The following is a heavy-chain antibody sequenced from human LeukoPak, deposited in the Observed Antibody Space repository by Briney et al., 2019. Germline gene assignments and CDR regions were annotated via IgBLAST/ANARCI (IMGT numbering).Heavy chain of an antibody. D-gene: IGHD6-19*01. CDR3: ARQGSPGAVAGKGFDY. Sequence: PSETLSLTCTVSGGSISSYYWSWVRQPPGKGLEWIGYIYYSGSTNYNPSLKSRVTISVDTYENQFSLKLSSVTAADTAVYYCARQGSPGAVAGKGFDYWGQGTLVTVSS. CDR2: IYYSGST. V-gene: IGHV4-59*08. CDR1: GGSISSYY. J-gene: IGHJ4*02.